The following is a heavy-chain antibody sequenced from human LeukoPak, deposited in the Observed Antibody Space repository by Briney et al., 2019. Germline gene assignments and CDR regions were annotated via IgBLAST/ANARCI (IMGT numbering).Heavy chain of an antibody. J-gene: IGHJ5*02. V-gene: IGHV3-11*01. CDR1: GFTFSDYY. CDR2: ISSSGSTI. Sequence: KTGGSLRLSCAASGFTFSDYYMSWIRQAPGKGLEWVSYISSSGSTIYYADSVKGRFTISRDNAKNSLYLQMNSLRAEDTAAYYCARDSRRIAAAGIHGRGEGWFDPWGQGTLVTVSS. D-gene: IGHD6-13*01. CDR3: ARDSRRIAAAGIHGRGEGWFDP.